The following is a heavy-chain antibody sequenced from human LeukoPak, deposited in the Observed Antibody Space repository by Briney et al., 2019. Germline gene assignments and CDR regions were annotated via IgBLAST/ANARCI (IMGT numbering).Heavy chain of an antibody. CDR1: GYTFTDYY. D-gene: IGHD2-2*02. Sequence: ASVKVSCKASGYTFTDYYMHWVRQAPGRGLEWMGWIDPRSGGTNFARKFQGRVTMTRDTSISTAYMELSRLTSDDTAVYYCTSSDYTSSDYWGQGTLVTVSS. V-gene: IGHV1-2*02. J-gene: IGHJ4*02. CDR3: TSSDYTSSDY. CDR2: IDPRSGGT.